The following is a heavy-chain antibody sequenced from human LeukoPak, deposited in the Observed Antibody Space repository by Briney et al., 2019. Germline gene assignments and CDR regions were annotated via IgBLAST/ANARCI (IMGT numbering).Heavy chain of an antibody. J-gene: IGHJ5*02. CDR3: ARGVRVPATITYWFDP. Sequence: ASVKVSCKASGYTFTTYYMHWVRQAPGQGLEWMGIINPTGGSTSYAQKFQGRVTMTRDTSTSTVYMELSSLRSEDTVVYYCARGVRVPATITYWFDPWGQGTLVTVSS. V-gene: IGHV1-46*01. D-gene: IGHD2-2*02. CDR2: INPTGGST. CDR1: GYTFTTYY.